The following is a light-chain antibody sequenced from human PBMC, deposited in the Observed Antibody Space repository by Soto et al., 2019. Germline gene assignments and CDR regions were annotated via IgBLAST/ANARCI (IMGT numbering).Light chain of an antibody. J-gene: IGLJ3*02. CDR2: DDD. V-gene: IGLV3-21*02. Sequence: SYELTQPPSVSVAPGQTARITCEESIIELKSVHWYQQRPGQAPVLVVYDDDDRPSGIPDRFSGSKSENMATLTISRVEAGDEADYYCQAWDSYSDHWVFGRGTKLTV. CDR3: QAWDSYSDHWV. CDR1: IIELKS.